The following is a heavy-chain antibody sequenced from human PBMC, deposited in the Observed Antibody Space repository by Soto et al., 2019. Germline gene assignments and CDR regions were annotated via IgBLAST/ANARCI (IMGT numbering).Heavy chain of an antibody. CDR2: IYYSGST. D-gene: IGHD3-16*02. Sequence: SETLSLTCTVSGGSISSGGYYWSWIRQHPGKGLEWIGYIYYSGSTYYNPSLKSRVTISVDTSKNQFSLKLSSVTAADTAVYYCARTYYDYVWGSYRYGGNWFDPWGQGTLVTVSS. V-gene: IGHV4-31*03. CDR3: ARTYYDYVWGSYRYGGNWFDP. J-gene: IGHJ5*02. CDR1: GGSISSGGYY.